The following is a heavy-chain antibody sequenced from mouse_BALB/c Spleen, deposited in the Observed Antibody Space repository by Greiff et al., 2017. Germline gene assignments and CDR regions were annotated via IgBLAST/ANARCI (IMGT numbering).Heavy chain of an antibody. J-gene: IGHJ2*01. CDR1: GYTFTEYT. CDR3: ARREFYYYGSSLFDY. V-gene: IGHV1-18*01. D-gene: IGHD1-1*01. CDR2: INPNNGGT. Sequence: VQLLQSGPELVKPGASVKISCKTSGYTFTEYTMHWVKQSHGKSLEWIGGINPNNGGTSYNQKFKGKATLTVDKSSSTAYMELRSLTSEDSAVYYCARREFYYYGSSLFDYGGQGTTLTVSS.